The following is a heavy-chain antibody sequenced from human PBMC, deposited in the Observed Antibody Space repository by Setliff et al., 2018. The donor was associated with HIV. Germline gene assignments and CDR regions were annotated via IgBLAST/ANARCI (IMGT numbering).Heavy chain of an antibody. Sequence: SETLSLTCTVSGGSISSGSFYWSWIRQPAGKGLEWIGHIYTSGSTDYNPSLKSRVSISVDTSKNQFSLKLSSVTAADTAVYYCARHVGYSSSSLDYWGQGALVTVSS. D-gene: IGHD6-6*01. CDR3: ARHVGYSSSSLDY. V-gene: IGHV4-61*09. CDR2: IYTSGST. CDR1: GGSISSGSFY. J-gene: IGHJ4*02.